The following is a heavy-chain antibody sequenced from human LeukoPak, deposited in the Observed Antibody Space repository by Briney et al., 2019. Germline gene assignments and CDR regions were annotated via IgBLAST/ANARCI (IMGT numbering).Heavy chain of an antibody. Sequence: SETLSLTCTVSGGSISSSSYYWGWIRQPPGKGLEWIGSIYYSGSTYYNPSLKSRVTISVDTSKNQFSPKLSSVTAADTAVYYCARRSYYDSSGYYYVETFDYWGQGTLVTVSS. J-gene: IGHJ4*02. CDR2: IYYSGST. V-gene: IGHV4-39*01. CDR3: ARRSYYDSSGYYYVETFDY. D-gene: IGHD3-22*01. CDR1: GGSISSSSYY.